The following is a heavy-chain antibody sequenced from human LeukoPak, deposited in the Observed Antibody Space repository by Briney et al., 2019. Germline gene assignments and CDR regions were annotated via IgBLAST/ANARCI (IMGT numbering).Heavy chain of an antibody. CDR1: GGSVSGGNYY. CDR3: TRTGSTGGY. CDR2: IHYSGST. D-gene: IGHD1-7*01. V-gene: IGHV4-61*01. J-gene: IGHJ4*02. Sequence: SETLSLTCTVSGGSVSGGNYYCSWIRQSPGKGLEWIGYIHYSGSTVYNPSLKSRVTMSIDTSKTQFSLNLSSATAADTAVYYCTRTGSTGGYWGQGTLVTVSS.